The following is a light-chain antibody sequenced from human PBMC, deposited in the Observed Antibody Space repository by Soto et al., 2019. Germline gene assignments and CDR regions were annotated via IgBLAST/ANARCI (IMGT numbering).Light chain of an antibody. V-gene: IGLV2-14*01. CDR1: SSDVGGYDY. Sequence: QSALTQPASVSGSPGQSITISCTGTSSDVGGYDYVSWYQQHPGKAPKLMIYDVSNRPSGVSNRFSGSKSANTASLTISGLQAEDEADYYCSSYTSSSTLVLFGGGTKVTVL. J-gene: IGLJ2*01. CDR2: DVS. CDR3: SSYTSSSTLVL.